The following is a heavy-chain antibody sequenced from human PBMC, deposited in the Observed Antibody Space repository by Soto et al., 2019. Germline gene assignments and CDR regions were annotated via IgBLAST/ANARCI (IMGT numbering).Heavy chain of an antibody. D-gene: IGHD3-10*01. CDR1: GFTFSSYA. J-gene: IGHJ4*02. V-gene: IGHV3-30-3*01. CDR3: ARGDGDSGYYFDY. Sequence: QVQLVESGGGVVQPGRSLRLSCAASGFTFSSYAMHWVRQAPGKGLEWVAVISYDGNNKYYADSVKGRFTISRDNSKNTLYLQMNSLRAEDTAVYYCARGDGDSGYYFDYWGQGTLVTVSS. CDR2: ISYDGNNK.